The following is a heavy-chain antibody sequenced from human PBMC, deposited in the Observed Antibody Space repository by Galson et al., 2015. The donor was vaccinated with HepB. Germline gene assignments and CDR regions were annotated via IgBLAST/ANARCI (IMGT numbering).Heavy chain of an antibody. CDR1: GFTVSSNY. D-gene: IGHD1-26*01. Sequence: SLRLSCAASGFTVSSNYMSWVRQAPGKGLEWVSVIYSGGGTYYADSVKGRFTISRDNSKNTLYLQMNSLRAEDTAVYYCAKDQGIVGATRGVNWFDPWGQGTLVTVSS. V-gene: IGHV3-66*01. CDR2: IYSGGGT. CDR3: AKDQGIVGATRGVNWFDP. J-gene: IGHJ5*02.